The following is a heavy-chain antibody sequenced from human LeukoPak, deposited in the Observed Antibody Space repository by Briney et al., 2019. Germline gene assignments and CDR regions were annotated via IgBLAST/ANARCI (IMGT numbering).Heavy chain of an antibody. J-gene: IGHJ4*02. V-gene: IGHV3-21*01. CDR2: ISSSSSYI. Sequence: GGSLRLSCAASGFTLSNYNMNWVRQAPGKGLEWVSSISSSSSYIYYADSVKGRFTISRDNARNSLDLQMNSLRAEDTAVYYCAKWSELPYFDYWGQGAPVTVSS. CDR1: GFTLSNYN. CDR3: AKWSELPYFDY. D-gene: IGHD2-15*01.